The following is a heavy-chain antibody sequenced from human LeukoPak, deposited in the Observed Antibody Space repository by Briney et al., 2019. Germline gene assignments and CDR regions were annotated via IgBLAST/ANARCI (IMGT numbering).Heavy chain of an antibody. CDR3: AKSSRVCSSTSCYLLYYYYGMDV. V-gene: IGHV3-30*18. Sequence: GGSLRLSCAASGSTFSSYGMHWVRQAPGKGLEWVAVISYDGSNKYYADSVKGRFTISRDNSKNTLYLQMNSLRAEDTAVYYCAKSSRVCSSTSCYLLYYYYGMDVWGQGTTVTVSS. CDR1: GSTFSSYG. D-gene: IGHD2-2*01. J-gene: IGHJ6*02. CDR2: ISYDGSNK.